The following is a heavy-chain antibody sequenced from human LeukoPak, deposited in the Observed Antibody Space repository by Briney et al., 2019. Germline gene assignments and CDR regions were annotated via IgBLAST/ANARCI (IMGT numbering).Heavy chain of an antibody. V-gene: IGHV4-34*01. D-gene: IGHD2-2*01. CDR1: GGSFSGYY. J-gene: IGHJ5*02. CDR3: ARASYPGNWFDP. CDR2: INHSGST. Sequence: SETLSFTCAVYGGSFSGYYWSWIRQPPGKGLEWIGEINHSGSTNYNPSLKSRVTMSVDTSKNQFSLKLSSVTAADTAVYYCARASYPGNWFDPWGQGTLVTVSS.